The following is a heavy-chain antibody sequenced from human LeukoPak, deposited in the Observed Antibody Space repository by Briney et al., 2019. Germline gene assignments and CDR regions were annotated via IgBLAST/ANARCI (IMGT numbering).Heavy chain of an antibody. J-gene: IGHJ6*03. D-gene: IGHD3-3*01. CDR3: ARVRAGNYDFWSGRRLSYYYYYMDV. V-gene: IGHV1-18*01. Sequence: GASVKVSCKASGYTFTSYGISWVRQAPGQGLEWMGWISAYNGNTNYAQKLQGRVTMTTDTSTSTAYMELRSLRSDDTAVYYCARVRAGNYDFWSGRRLSYYYYYMDVWGKGTTVTVSS. CDR2: ISAYNGNT. CDR1: GYTFTSYG.